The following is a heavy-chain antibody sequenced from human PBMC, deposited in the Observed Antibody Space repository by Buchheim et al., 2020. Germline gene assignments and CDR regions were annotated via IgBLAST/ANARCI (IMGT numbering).Heavy chain of an antibody. CDR1: GFTFSSYA. Sequence: EVQLLESGGGLVQPGGSLRLSCAASGFTFSSYAMSWVRQAPGKGLEWVSAISGSGGSTYYADSVKGRFTISRDNSKNPLYLQMNSLRAEDTAVYYCAKEAGLRFLEWLVPGAPFDPWGQGTL. J-gene: IGHJ5*02. CDR2: ISGSGGST. D-gene: IGHD3-3*01. CDR3: AKEAGLRFLEWLVPGAPFDP. V-gene: IGHV3-23*01.